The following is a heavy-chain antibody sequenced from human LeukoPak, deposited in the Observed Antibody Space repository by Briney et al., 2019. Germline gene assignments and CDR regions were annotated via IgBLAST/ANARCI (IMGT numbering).Heavy chain of an antibody. CDR1: GGSFSGYY. Sequence: SETLSLTCAVYGGSFSGYYWSWIRQPPGKGLEWIGYIYYSGSTNYNPSLKSRVTISVDTSKNQFSLKLSSVTAADTAVYYFARQLLMARGGEAFDICGEGTMVTVSS. D-gene: IGHD2-8*01. V-gene: IGHV4-59*01. CDR2: IYYSGST. CDR3: ARQLLMARGGEAFDI. J-gene: IGHJ3*02.